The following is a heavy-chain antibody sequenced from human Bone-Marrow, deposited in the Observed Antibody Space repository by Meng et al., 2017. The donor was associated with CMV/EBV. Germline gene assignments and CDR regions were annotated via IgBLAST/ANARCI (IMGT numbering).Heavy chain of an antibody. J-gene: IGHJ4*02. D-gene: IGHD3-3*01. V-gene: IGHV4-34*01. CDR3: ARLGEYYDFWSGFTFDY. CDR2: INHSGST. CDR1: GRSFSGYY. Sequence: GRSFSGYYWSWSRQPPGKGLEWIGEINHSGSTNYNPSLKSRVTISVDTSKTQFSLKLSSVTAADTAVYYCARLGEYYDFWSGFTFDYWGQGTLVTVSS.